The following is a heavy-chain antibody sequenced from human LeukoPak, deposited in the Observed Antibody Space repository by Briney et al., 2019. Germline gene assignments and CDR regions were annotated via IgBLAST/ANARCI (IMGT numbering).Heavy chain of an antibody. Sequence: GGSLRLSCAASGFTFSNYGMHWVRQAPGKGLEWVAVIWYDGSNKYYADSVKGRFTISRDNSKNTLYLLMNSLRAEDTALYYCTAQLGELSLYIIDYWGQGTLVTVSS. CDR3: TAQLGELSLYIIDY. D-gene: IGHD3-16*02. CDR1: GFTFSNYG. V-gene: IGHV3-33*01. CDR2: IWYDGSNK. J-gene: IGHJ4*02.